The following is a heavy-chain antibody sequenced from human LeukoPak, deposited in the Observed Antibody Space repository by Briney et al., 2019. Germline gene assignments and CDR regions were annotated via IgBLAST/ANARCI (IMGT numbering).Heavy chain of an antibody. Sequence: GGSLRLSCAASEFTFSSYSMNWVRQAPGKGLEWVSYITSSSSGLWYADSVKGRFTISRDNAKNSLYLQMNSLRDEDTAVYYCARDRGRVFDYWGQGTLVTVSS. J-gene: IGHJ4*02. CDR3: ARDRGRVFDY. CDR1: EFTFSSYS. CDR2: ITSSSSGL. D-gene: IGHD3-16*01. V-gene: IGHV3-48*02.